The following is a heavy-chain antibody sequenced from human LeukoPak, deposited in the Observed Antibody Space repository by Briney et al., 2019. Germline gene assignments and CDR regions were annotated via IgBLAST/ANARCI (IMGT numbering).Heavy chain of an antibody. CDR3: AREMGVVTAHGIDV. D-gene: IGHD4-23*01. CDR1: GGSISSISSNNYH. J-gene: IGHJ6*02. CDR2: IYYSGST. Sequence: PSETLSLTCIVSGGSISSISSNNYHWGWIRQPPGKGLEWIGSIYYSGSTYYNPSLKSRVTISVDTSKNQISLKLSSVTAADTALYYCAREMGVVTAHGIDVWGQGTTVTVSS. V-gene: IGHV4-39*02.